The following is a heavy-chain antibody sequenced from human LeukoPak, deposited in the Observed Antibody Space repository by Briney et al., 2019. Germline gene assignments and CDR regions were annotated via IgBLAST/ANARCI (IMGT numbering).Heavy chain of an antibody. CDR2: IYHSGST. D-gene: IGHD6-13*01. CDR3: ARVVGQQLDY. CDR1: GGSISRSNW. J-gene: IGHJ4*02. V-gene: IGHV4-4*02. Sequence: SDTLSLTCAVSGGSISRSNWWSWVRQPPGKGLEWIGEIYHSGSTNYNPSLKSRVTMSVDKSKNQFSLKLSSVTAADTAVYYCARVVGQQLDYWGQGTLVTVSS.